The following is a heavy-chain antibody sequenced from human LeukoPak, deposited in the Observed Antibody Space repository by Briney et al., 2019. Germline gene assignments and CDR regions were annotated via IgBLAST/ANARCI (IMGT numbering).Heavy chain of an antibody. Sequence: GGSLRLSCAASGFTFSSYAMSWVRQAPGKGLEWVSAISGSGGSTYYADSVKGRFTISRDNSKNTLYLQMNSLRAEDTAVYYCAKTSETLYYDFWSCYPMAGYWGQGTLVTVSS. V-gene: IGHV3-23*01. J-gene: IGHJ4*02. D-gene: IGHD3-3*01. CDR1: GFTFSSYA. CDR2: ISGSGGST. CDR3: AKTSETLYYDFWSCYPMAGY.